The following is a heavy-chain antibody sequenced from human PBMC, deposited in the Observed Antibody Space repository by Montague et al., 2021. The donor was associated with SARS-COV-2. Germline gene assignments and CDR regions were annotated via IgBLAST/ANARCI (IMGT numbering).Heavy chain of an antibody. V-gene: IGHV6-1*01. Sequence: CAISGDSVSSHIATWNWIRQSPSRGLQWLGRTYYRSKRSNDYAESEKSRVIINPDTTNNRMSLKLNSVTPEDTAVDYCARAYCGGDCYFYWYFDLWGRGTLVTVSS. CDR3: ARAYCGGDCYFYWYFDL. CDR2: TYYRSKRSN. CDR1: GDSVSSHIAT. J-gene: IGHJ2*01. D-gene: IGHD2-21*02.